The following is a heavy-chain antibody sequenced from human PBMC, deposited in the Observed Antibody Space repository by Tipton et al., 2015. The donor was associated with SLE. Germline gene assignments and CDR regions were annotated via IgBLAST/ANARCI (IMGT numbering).Heavy chain of an antibody. V-gene: IGHV4-34*01. CDR1: GLTLNHAW. CDR2: IDQSGST. Sequence: TLSLTCAASGLTLNHAWMTWVRRPPGRGLEWIGEIDQSGSTNYNPSLKSRVTMSGDTSKNEFSLKLNSVTAADTAVYYCVRGPRGSSGYPNWGQGTLVTVSS. CDR3: VRGPRGSSGYPN. D-gene: IGHD3-22*01. J-gene: IGHJ4*02.